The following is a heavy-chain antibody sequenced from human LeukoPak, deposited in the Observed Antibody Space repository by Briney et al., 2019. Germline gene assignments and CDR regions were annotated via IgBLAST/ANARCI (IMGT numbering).Heavy chain of an antibody. D-gene: IGHD6-19*01. CDR2: ISGSGGTT. J-gene: IGHJ3*02. Sequence: GGSLRLSCAASGFTFSSYAMSWGRQAPGKGLEWVSAISGSGGTTYYADSVKGRFPISRDNSKNTLYLQMNSLRAEDTAVYYCAKGSSGRLGSFDIWGQGTMVTVSS. CDR3: AKGSSGRLGSFDI. V-gene: IGHV3-23*01. CDR1: GFTFSSYA.